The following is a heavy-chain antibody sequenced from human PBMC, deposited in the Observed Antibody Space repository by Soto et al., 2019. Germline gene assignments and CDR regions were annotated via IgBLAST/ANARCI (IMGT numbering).Heavy chain of an antibody. CDR1: GGSISSSSYY. Sequence: PSETLSLTCTVSGGSISSSSYYWGWIRQPPGKGLEWIGSIYYSGSTYYNPSLKSRVTISVDTSKNQFSLKLSSVTAADTAVYYCAEQQHPWFDPWGQGTLVTVSS. D-gene: IGHD6-13*01. V-gene: IGHV4-39*01. CDR2: IYYSGST. CDR3: AEQQHPWFDP. J-gene: IGHJ5*02.